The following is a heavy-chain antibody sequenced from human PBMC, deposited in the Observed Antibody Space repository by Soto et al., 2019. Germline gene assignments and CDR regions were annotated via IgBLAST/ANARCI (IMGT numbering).Heavy chain of an antibody. Sequence: PSETLSLTCTASGGSISSGDYYWSWIRQPPGKGLEWIGYIYYSGSTYYNPSLKSRVTISVDTSKNQFSLKLSSVTAADTAVYYCASSVVVVAATPDGNWFDPWGQGTLVTVSS. CDR1: GGSISSGDYY. V-gene: IGHV4-30-4*01. D-gene: IGHD2-15*01. CDR3: ASSVVVVAATPDGNWFDP. J-gene: IGHJ5*02. CDR2: IYYSGST.